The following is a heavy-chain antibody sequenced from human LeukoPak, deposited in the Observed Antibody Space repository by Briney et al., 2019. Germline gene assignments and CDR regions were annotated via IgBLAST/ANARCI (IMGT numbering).Heavy chain of an antibody. CDR2: ISGSGGST. V-gene: IGHV3-23*01. D-gene: IGHD7-27*01. CDR1: GFTFSSYA. Sequence: RSGGSLRLSCAASGFTFSSYAMSWVRQAPGKGLEWVSAISGSGGSTYYADSVKGRFTISRDNAKNSLYLQMNSLRAEDTAVYYCARETQLGPVADYDAFDIWGQGTMVTVSS. J-gene: IGHJ3*02. CDR3: ARETQLGPVADYDAFDI.